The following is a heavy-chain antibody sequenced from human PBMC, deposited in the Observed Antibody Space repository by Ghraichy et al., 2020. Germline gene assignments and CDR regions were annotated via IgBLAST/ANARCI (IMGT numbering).Heavy chain of an antibody. CDR3: ASDWIWGEISYGYYGMDV. V-gene: IGHV3-48*03. CDR1: GFTFSDYE. J-gene: IGHJ6*02. D-gene: IGHD2-2*03. Sequence: GGSLRLSCAASGFTFSDYEMNWVRQAPGKGLEWVSYVGSRGSTKYYADSVKGRFTISRDNTKNSLYLKMTSLRAEDTAIYYCASDWIWGEISYGYYGMDVWGHGTTVTVSS. CDR2: VGSRGSTK.